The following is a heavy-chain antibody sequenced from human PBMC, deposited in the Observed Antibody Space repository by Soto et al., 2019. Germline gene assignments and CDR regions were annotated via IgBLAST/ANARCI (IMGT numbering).Heavy chain of an antibody. CDR1: GFTFSNAW. V-gene: IGHV3-15*01. Sequence: EVQLVESGGGLVKPGGSLRLSCAASGFTFSNAWMSWVRHAPGKGLEWVGRIKSNTDGGTTDYAAPVKGRFTISRDDSKNTLYLEINSLKIEDTAVYYCTGRSWDGFWGQGTLVTVSS. D-gene: IGHD6-13*01. CDR3: TGRSWDGF. CDR2: IKSNTDGGTT. J-gene: IGHJ4*02.